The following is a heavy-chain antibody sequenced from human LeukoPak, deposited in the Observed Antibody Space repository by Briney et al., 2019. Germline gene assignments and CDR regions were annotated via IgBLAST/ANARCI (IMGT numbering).Heavy chain of an antibody. V-gene: IGHV3-48*04. CDR3: ARDPANSYGYWYGMDV. CDR1: GFTFSSYS. D-gene: IGHD5-18*01. CDR2: SSSSSTI. J-gene: IGHJ6*02. Sequence: PGGSLRLSCAASGFTFSSYSINWVRQAPGKGLEWISSSSSTIYYADSVKGRFTISRDNAKNSLYLQMNSLRAEDTAVYYCARDPANSYGYWYGMDVWGQGTTVTVSS.